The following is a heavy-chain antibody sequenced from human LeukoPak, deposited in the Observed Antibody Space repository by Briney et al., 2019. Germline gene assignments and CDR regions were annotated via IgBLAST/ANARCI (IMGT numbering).Heavy chain of an antibody. CDR1: GYTFTSYG. J-gene: IGHJ4*02. D-gene: IGHD2-2*01. CDR3: ARTGSSTSKFDY. Sequence: ASVKVSCKASGYTFTSYGINWVRQAPGQGLEWMGIINPSGGSTSYAQKFQGRVTMTRDMSTSTVYMELSSLRSEDTAVYYCARTGSSTSKFDYWGQGTLVTVSS. V-gene: IGHV1-46*01. CDR2: INPSGGST.